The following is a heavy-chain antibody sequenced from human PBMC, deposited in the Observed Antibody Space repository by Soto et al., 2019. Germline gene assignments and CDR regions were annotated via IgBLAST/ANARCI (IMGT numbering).Heavy chain of an antibody. CDR2: IYTSGST. CDR1: GGSISSYY. Sequence: QVQLQESGPGLVKPSETLSLTCTGSGGSISSYYWSWIRQPAGKGLEWIGRIYTSGSTNYNPSLKSRVTMSVDTSKNQFSLKLSSVTAADTAVYYCARDRYYDILTGYSFDPWGQGTLVTVSS. CDR3: ARDRYYDILTGYSFDP. V-gene: IGHV4-4*07. J-gene: IGHJ5*02. D-gene: IGHD3-9*01.